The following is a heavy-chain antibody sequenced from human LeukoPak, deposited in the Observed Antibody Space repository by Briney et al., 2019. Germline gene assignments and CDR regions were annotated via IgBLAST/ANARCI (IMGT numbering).Heavy chain of an antibody. CDR2: IYPGDSDT. Sequence: GEPLKISCKGSGYSFTSYWIGWVRQMPGKGLEWMGIIYPGDSDTRYSPSFQGQVTISADKSISTAYLQWSSLKASDTAMYYCARGSYGYYYYYYYMDVWGKGTTVTVSS. CDR3: ARGSYGYYYYYYYMDV. J-gene: IGHJ6*03. CDR1: GYSFTSYW. V-gene: IGHV5-51*01. D-gene: IGHD5-18*01.